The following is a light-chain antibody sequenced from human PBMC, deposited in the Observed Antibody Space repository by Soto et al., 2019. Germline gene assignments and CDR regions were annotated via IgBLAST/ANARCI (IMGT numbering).Light chain of an antibody. Sequence: SVLTQPPSSSGSPGQSVSISCPGSSSNAGGYNYVSWYQQHPGKAPRLIIYEVDKRPSGVPDRFSGSKAGSTASLTVSGLQADDEADYYCWSYAGRNTYVFGPGTKVTVL. CDR2: EVD. V-gene: IGLV2-8*01. CDR1: SSNAGGYNY. J-gene: IGLJ1*01. CDR3: WSYAGRNTYV.